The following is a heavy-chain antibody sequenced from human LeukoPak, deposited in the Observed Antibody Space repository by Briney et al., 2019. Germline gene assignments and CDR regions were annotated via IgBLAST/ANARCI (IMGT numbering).Heavy chain of an antibody. CDR3: ATARCGGDCFPSFDY. J-gene: IGHJ4*02. Sequence: ASVKVSCKASGYTFTRYYIHWVRRAPGQGLEWMGWVNPNSGGTNYAQKFQGWVTMTRDTSINTAYMELNRLNPDDTAVYYCATARCGGDCFPSFDYWGQGTLVTVSS. V-gene: IGHV1-2*04. D-gene: IGHD2-21*02. CDR2: VNPNSGGT. CDR1: GYTFTRYY.